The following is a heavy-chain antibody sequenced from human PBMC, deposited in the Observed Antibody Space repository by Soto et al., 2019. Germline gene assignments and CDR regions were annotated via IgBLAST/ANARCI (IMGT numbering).Heavy chain of an antibody. V-gene: IGHV1-8*01. CDR3: ARRGHSSSSTFGYYYYGMDV. J-gene: IGHJ6*02. Sequence: QVQLVQSGAEVKKPGASVKVSCKASGYTFTSYHINWVRQAAGQGLEWMGWMNPNSGNTGYALKFQGRVTMTRNTSISTAYMELSSLRSEDTAVYYCARRGHSSSSTFGYYYYGMDVWGHRTTVTVSS. CDR1: GYTFTSYH. D-gene: IGHD6-6*01. CDR2: MNPNSGNT.